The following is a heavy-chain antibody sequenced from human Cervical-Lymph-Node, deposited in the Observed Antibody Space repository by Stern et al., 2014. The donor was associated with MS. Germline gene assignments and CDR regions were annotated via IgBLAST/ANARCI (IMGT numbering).Heavy chain of an antibody. J-gene: IGHJ4*02. CDR2: IIPIFETA. Sequence: QVQLVQSGAEVKKPGSSMKVSCKASGGTFSSDAIGWVRQAPGQGLEWMGGIIPIFETANYAHKFQGRVTITAGQSTKTAYLELSSLTSGDTAMYFCASGTRSSWYFDFWGQGTLVTVST. CDR1: GGTFSSDA. V-gene: IGHV1-69*01. CDR3: ASGTRSSWYFDF. D-gene: IGHD6-13*01.